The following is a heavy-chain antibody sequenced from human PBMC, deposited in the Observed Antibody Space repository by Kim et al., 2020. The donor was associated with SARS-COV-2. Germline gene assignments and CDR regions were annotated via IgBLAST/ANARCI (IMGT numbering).Heavy chain of an antibody. CDR3: VSLTGSSYYFDY. J-gene: IGHJ4*02. CDR2: IYYSGST. Sequence: SETLSLTCTVSGGSISSYYWSWIRQPPGKGLEWIGYIYYSGSTNYNPSLKSRVTISVDTSKNQFSLKLSSVTAADTAVYYCVSLTGSSYYFDYWGQGTLV. D-gene: IGHD6-13*01. CDR1: GGSISSYY. V-gene: IGHV4-59*01.